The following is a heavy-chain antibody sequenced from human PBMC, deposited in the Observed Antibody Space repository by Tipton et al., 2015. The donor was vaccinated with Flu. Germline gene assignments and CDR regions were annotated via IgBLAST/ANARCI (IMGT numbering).Heavy chain of an antibody. J-gene: IGHJ6*02. D-gene: IGHD2-2*01. CDR2: INPSGGST. V-gene: IGHV1-46*01. CDR1: GYTFTSYY. Sequence: QLVQSGPEVKKPGASVKVSCKASGYTFTSYYMHWVRQAPGQGLEWMGIINPSGGSTSYAQKFQGRVTMTRDTSTSTVYMELSSLRSEDTAVYYCARGPEAYCSSTSCVDGMDVWGQGTTVTVSS. CDR3: ARGPEAYCSSTSCVDGMDV.